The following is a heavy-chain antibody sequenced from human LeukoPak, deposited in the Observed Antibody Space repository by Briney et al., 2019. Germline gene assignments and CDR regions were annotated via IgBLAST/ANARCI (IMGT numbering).Heavy chain of an antibody. D-gene: IGHD3-22*01. CDR3: TKSPAIRGHSNGYYFEY. V-gene: IGHV3-23*01. CDR1: GFTFSSYA. CDR2: ISGSGGRT. Sequence: GGSLRLSCAASGFTFSSYARSWVRQAPGKGLGGVSAISGSGGRTYYADSVKGRFTISRDNSKNTLYLQMNRLRAEDTAVYYCTKSPAIRGHSNGYYFEYWGQGTLVTASS. J-gene: IGHJ4*02.